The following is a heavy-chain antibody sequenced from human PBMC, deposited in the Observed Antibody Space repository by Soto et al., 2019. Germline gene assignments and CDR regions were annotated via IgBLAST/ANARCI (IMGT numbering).Heavy chain of an antibody. V-gene: IGHV3-23*01. D-gene: IGHD2-15*01. Sequence: VQLLESGGGLVQPGGSLRLSCAASGFTFSSYAMSWVRQAPGKGLEWVSAISGSGGSTYYADSVKGRFTISRDNSKNTLYLQMNSLRAEDTAVYYCAKEEDIVVVVAATLGYWGQGTLVTVSS. J-gene: IGHJ4*02. CDR2: ISGSGGST. CDR1: GFTFSSYA. CDR3: AKEEDIVVVVAATLGY.